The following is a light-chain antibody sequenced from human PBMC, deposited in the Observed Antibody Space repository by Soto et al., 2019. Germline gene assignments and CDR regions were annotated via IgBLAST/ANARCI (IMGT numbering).Light chain of an antibody. CDR1: QSVSSSY. CDR2: GAS. J-gene: IGKJ2*01. CDR3: QQYGNSPYT. V-gene: IGKV3-20*01. Sequence: EIVLTQSPGTLSLSPGERATLSCRASQSVSSSYLAWYQQKPGQAPRPLIYGASNRATGIPDRFSGSGSGTDFTLTISRLEPEDFAVYYCQQYGNSPYTFGQGTKLEIK.